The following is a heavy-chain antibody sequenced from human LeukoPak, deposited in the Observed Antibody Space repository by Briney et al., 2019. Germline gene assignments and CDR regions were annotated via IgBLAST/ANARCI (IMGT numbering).Heavy chain of an antibody. CDR3: ANTYYAFWSGSF. Sequence: GRSLRLSCAASGFTLSSYGIHWVRQAPGKGLEWVTVISYDESKRYYADSVKGRFTISRDNSRNTVYLQMNSLRAEDTAVYYCANTYYAFWSGSFWGQGTLVTVSS. J-gene: IGHJ4*02. CDR1: GFTLSSYG. D-gene: IGHD3-3*01. CDR2: ISYDESKR. V-gene: IGHV3-30-3*01.